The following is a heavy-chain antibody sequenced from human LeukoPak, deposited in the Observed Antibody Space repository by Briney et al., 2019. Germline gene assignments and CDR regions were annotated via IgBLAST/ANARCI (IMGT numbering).Heavy chain of an antibody. Sequence: GGSLRLSCAASGFTFSSYSMNWVHQAPGKGLEWVSSISSSSSYIYYADSVKGRFTISRDSAKNSLYLQMNSLRAEDTAVYYCARWLSDKIDSNGYLDYWGQGTLVAVSS. CDR2: ISSSSSYI. J-gene: IGHJ4*02. CDR3: ARWLSDKIDSNGYLDY. D-gene: IGHD5-18*01. CDR1: GFTFSSYS. V-gene: IGHV3-21*01.